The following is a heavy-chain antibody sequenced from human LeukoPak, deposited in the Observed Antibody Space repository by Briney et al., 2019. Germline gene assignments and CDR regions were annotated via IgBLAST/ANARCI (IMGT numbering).Heavy chain of an antibody. V-gene: IGHV4-30-4*01. CDR2: IYYSGST. Sequence: SQTLSLTCTVSGGSISSGDYYWSWIRQPPGKGLEWIGYIYYSGSTYYNPSLKSRVTISVDRSKNQFSLKLSSVSAADTAVYYCASNVDYYYYMDVWGKGTTVTVSS. J-gene: IGHJ6*03. CDR1: GGSISSGDYY. CDR3: ASNVDYYYYMDV.